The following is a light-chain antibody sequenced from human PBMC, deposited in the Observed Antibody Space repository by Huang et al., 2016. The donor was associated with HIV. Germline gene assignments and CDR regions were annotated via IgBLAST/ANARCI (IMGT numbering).Light chain of an antibody. V-gene: IGKV3D-15*01. CDR2: DTS. CDR1: QNVRRK. Sequence: EIVMTQSPATLSVSPGGGATLSCRASQNVRRKVAWYQQTPGQAPRLLIYDTSTRAACVPARFSGSGSGTEFTLTISGLQSEDFAVYYCQQYDNWPPGLTFGGGTKVEI. J-gene: IGKJ4*01. CDR3: QQYDNWPPGLT.